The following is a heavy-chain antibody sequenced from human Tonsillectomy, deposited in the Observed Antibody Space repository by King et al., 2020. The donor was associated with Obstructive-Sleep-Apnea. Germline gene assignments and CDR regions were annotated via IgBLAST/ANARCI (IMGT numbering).Heavy chain of an antibody. D-gene: IGHD1-26*01. CDR1: GGACSSYA. CDR2: ISPILGIA. CDR3: ASPEGTREDDAFDI. Sequence: GGGGGGRGAAGGVSCKAAGGACSSYAISWVRQAPGQGLEWMGGISPILGIANYAQKFQGRVTIIADKSTSTAYLELSSLRSGDTAVYYCASPEGTREDDAFDIWGQGTMVTVSS. V-gene: IGHV1-69*04. J-gene: IGHJ3*02.